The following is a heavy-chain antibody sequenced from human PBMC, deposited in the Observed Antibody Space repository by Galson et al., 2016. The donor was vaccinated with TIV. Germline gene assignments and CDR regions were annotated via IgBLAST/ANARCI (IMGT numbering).Heavy chain of an antibody. Sequence: SVKVSCKASGYTFTTYGTHWVRQAPGHRLEWMGWINAGDGSTKYSRNFQGRLSITTDTSATTAYMELSSLRSEDTAVYFCARGSSWSPFYGMDVWGQGTTVIVSS. V-gene: IGHV1-3*01. CDR2: INAGDGST. D-gene: IGHD6-13*01. CDR3: ARGSSWSPFYGMDV. J-gene: IGHJ6*02. CDR1: GYTFTTYG.